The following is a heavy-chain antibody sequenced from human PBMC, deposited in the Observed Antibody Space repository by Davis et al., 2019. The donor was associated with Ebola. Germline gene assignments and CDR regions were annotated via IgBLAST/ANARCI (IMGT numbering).Heavy chain of an antibody. CDR2: ISYDGSNK. CDR3: ARDPRRHCSSTSCYPQTKDYYMDV. Sequence: GESLKISCAASGFTFSSYAMHWVRQAPGKGLEWVAVISYDGSNKYYADSVKGRFTISRDNSKNTLYLQMNSLRAEDTAVYYCARDPRRHCSSTSCYPQTKDYYMDVWGKGTTVTVSS. V-gene: IGHV3-30-3*01. D-gene: IGHD2-2*01. J-gene: IGHJ6*03. CDR1: GFTFSSYA.